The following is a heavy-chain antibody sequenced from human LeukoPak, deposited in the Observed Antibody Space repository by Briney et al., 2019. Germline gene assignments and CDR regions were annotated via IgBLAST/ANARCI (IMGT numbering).Heavy chain of an antibody. Sequence: GGSLRLSCAASGFTVSSNYMSWVRQAPGKGLEWVSVIYSGGSTYYADSVKGRFTISRDNSKNTLYLQMNSLRAEDTAVYYCVARGGWARFDYWGQGTLVTVSS. D-gene: IGHD6-19*01. CDR3: VARGGWARFDY. V-gene: IGHV3-53*01. CDR1: GFTVSSNY. J-gene: IGHJ4*02. CDR2: IYSGGST.